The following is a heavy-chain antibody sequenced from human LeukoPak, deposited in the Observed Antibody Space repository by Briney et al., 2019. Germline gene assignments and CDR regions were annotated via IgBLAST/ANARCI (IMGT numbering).Heavy chain of an antibody. CDR2: ISGSGDYT. V-gene: IGHV3-21*06. D-gene: IGHD1-26*01. Sequence: PGGSLRLSCAASGFTFSSYGMSWVRQAPGKGLEWVAAISGSGDYTYYADSVKGRFTISRDNAKNSLYLQMNSLRAEDTAVYYCAKDTPFGGNWGQGTLVTVSS. CDR1: GFTFSSYG. J-gene: IGHJ4*02. CDR3: AKDTPFGGN.